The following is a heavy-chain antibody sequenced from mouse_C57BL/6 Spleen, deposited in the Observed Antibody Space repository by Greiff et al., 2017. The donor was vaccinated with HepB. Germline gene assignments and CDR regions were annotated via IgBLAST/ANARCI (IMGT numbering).Heavy chain of an antibody. Sequence: VQLQQPGAELVMPGASVKLSCKASGYTFTSYWMHWVKQRPGQGLEWIGEIDPSDSYTNYNQKFKGKSKLTVDKSSSTAYMQLSSLTSEDSAVYYCARTLRRYYFDYWGQGTTLTVSS. V-gene: IGHV1-69*01. J-gene: IGHJ2*01. CDR1: GYTFTSYW. CDR2: IDPSDSYT. CDR3: ARTLRRYYFDY. D-gene: IGHD1-2*01.